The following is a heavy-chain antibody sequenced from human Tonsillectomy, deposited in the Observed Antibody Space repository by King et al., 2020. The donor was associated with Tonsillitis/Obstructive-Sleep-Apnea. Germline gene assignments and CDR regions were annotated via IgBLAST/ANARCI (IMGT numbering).Heavy chain of an antibody. CDR1: GFTFSSYA. J-gene: IGHJ6*03. CDR2: ISYDGSNK. D-gene: IGHD3-3*01. CDR3: ARWPDTIFSLAHYMDV. V-gene: IGHV3-30*04. Sequence: VQLVESGGGVVQPGRSLRLSCAASGFTFSSYAMHWVRQAPGKGLEWVAVISYDGSNKYYADSVKGRFTISRDNSKNTLYLQMNSLRAEDTAVSYCARWPDTIFSLAHYMDVWGKGTTVTVSS.